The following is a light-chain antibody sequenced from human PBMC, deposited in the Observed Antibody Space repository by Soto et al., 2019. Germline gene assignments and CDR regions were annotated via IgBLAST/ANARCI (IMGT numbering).Light chain of an antibody. J-gene: IGLJ3*02. Sequence: NFMLTQPHSVSESPAKTVTISCTRSSGRIGSNYVQWYQQRPGSAPTTVIYEDRQRPSGVPDRFSGSIDSSSNSASLTISGLKTEDEADYYCQSFDRNRQGVFGGGTKLTVL. CDR2: EDR. CDR1: SGRIGSNY. V-gene: IGLV6-57*04. CDR3: QSFDRNRQGV.